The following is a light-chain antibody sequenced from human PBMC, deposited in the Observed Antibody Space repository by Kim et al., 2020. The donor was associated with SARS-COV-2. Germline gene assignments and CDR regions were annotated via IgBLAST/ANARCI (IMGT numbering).Light chain of an antibody. CDR3: QQYKSNSYT. CDR1: QDIGDY. J-gene: IGKJ2*01. Sequence: SAYVGDRVTITCRASQDIGDYLAWFQQKPGKAPNSLIFAASSLQSGVPSKFSGSGSGTDFTLTIDSLQAEDFATYYCQQYKSNSYTFGQGTKLEI. CDR2: AAS. V-gene: IGKV1-16*02.